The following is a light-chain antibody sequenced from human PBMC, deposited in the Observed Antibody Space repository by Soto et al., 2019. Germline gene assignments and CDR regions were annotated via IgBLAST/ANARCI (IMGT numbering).Light chain of an antibody. CDR1: QSVNNNY. CDR3: QQYATSPLT. J-gene: IGKJ4*01. V-gene: IGKV3-20*01. Sequence: EFVLTQSPGTLSLSPGERATLSCRASQSVNNNYLAWHQQKPGQAPRLLIFGASSRATGIPDRFSGSGSGTDFTLTISRVEPEDFALYYCQQYATSPLTFGGGTKVDIK. CDR2: GAS.